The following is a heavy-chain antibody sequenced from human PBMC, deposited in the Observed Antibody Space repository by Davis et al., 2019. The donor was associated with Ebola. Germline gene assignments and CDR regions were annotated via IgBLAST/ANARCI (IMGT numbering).Heavy chain of an antibody. V-gene: IGHV4-30-4*08. CDR3: ARDDLTGLMDS. CDR2: IHHSGGT. J-gene: IGHJ4*02. Sequence: SETLSLTCTVSGGSITNGDYSWSWVRQPPGKGLEWIGYIHHSGGTYYNPSLKSRLTLAVDTSKNQFSLRLNSVTAADTATYYCARDDLTGLMDSWGQGTLVTVSS. D-gene: IGHD2-8*02. CDR1: GGSITNGDYS.